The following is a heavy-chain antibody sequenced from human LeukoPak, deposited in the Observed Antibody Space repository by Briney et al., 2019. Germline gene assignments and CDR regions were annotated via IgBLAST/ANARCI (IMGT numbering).Heavy chain of an antibody. J-gene: IGHJ6*02. D-gene: IGHD5-12*01. Sequence: GGSLRLSCSASGFTFSGYSMNWVRQAPGKGLEWVSSISSSSSYIYYADSVKGRFTISRDNAKNSLYLQMNSLRAEDTAVYYCARDQEASVSGYDLYYYYYGMDVWGQGTTVTVSS. CDR3: ARDQEASVSGYDLYYYYYGMDV. CDR2: ISSSSSYI. V-gene: IGHV3-21*01. CDR1: GFTFSGYS.